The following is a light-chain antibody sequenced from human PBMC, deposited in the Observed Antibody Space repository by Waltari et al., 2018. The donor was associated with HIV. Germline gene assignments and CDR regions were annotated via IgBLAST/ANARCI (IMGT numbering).Light chain of an antibody. CDR1: SSDVGGYNY. CDR2: HVI. J-gene: IGLJ1*01. CDR3: SSYTSDSTYV. Sequence: QSALTHPASVSGSPGQSITISCTGTSSDVGGYNYVSWYQQHPGKAPKLMIFHVINRPSGVSTRFSGSKSGNTASLTISALQAEDEADYYCSSYTSDSTYVFGTGTQVTLL. V-gene: IGLV2-14*03.